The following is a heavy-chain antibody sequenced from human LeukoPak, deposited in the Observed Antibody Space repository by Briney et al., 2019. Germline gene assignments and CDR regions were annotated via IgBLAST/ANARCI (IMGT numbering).Heavy chain of an antibody. CDR2: IRAKNGDT. Sequence: ASGKVSCKASGYTITRYGLTWVRQAPGQGLEWMGWIRAKNGDTNYAQKIQGRVTMTTDASPRPAYKGRGSLRSDDPAVYYCARVLIVGATTDFDIWGQGTMVAVSS. J-gene: IGHJ3*02. D-gene: IGHD1-26*01. V-gene: IGHV1-18*01. CDR3: ARVLIVGATTDFDI. CDR1: GYTITRYG.